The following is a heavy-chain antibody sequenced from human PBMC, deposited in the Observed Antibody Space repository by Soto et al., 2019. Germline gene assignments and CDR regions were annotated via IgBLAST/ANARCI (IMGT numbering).Heavy chain of an antibody. CDR1: RGAFSSYA. D-gene: IGHD1-7*01. V-gene: IGHV1-69*13. CDR2: IIPIFGTA. Sequence: SVKVSCTASRGAFSSYAMSWVRQAPEQGLEWMGGIIPIFGTAHYAQKFQGRVTITADESTSTAYMELSSLRSEDTAVYYCASKSKVVGWNYSPFDYWGQGTLVTVSS. CDR3: ASKSKVVGWNYSPFDY. J-gene: IGHJ4*02.